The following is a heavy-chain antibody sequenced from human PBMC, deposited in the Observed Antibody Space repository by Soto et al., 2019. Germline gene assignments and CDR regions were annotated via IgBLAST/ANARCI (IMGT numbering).Heavy chain of an antibody. J-gene: IGHJ4*02. V-gene: IGHV4-39*01. CDR1: GGSISSSSYY. D-gene: IGHD1-26*01. CDR3: ARRWELLGPGDFDY. Sequence: QLQLQESGPGLVKPSETLSLTCTVSGGSISSSSYYWGWIRQPPGKGLEWIGSIYYSGSTYYNPSLKSRVTISVDTSKNQFSLKLSSVTAADTAVYYCARRWELLGPGDFDYWGQGTLVTVSS. CDR2: IYYSGST.